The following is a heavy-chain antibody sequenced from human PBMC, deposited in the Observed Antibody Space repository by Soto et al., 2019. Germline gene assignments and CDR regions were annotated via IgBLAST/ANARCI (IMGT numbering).Heavy chain of an antibody. V-gene: IGHV2-5*02. J-gene: IGHJ5*02. CDR3: APTFPRHTAGSSVGSFPPAFDP. D-gene: IGHD2-15*01. Sequence: QITLKESGPTLLKPTQTLTLTCTFSGFSLTTSGVGVGWIRQPPGKALEWLALSYWDDDKRYSPSLHSRLTITKDTYKNQVFLTMTNMGPVDTATYYCAPTFPRHTAGSSVGSFPPAFDPWCQGTLVTVSA. CDR1: GFSLTTSGVG. CDR2: SYWDDDK.